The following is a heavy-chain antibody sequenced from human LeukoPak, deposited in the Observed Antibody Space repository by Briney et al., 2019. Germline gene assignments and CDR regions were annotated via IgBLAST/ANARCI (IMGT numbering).Heavy chain of an antibody. CDR3: AKGVRITMVRGAFDI. J-gene: IGHJ3*02. Sequence: GGSLRLSCAASGLTFDDYAMHWVRQAPGKGLEWVSGISWNSGSIGYADSVKGRFTISRDNAKNSLYLQMNSLRAEDTALYYCAKGVRITMVRGAFDIWGQGTMVTVSS. CDR1: GLTFDDYA. V-gene: IGHV3-9*01. CDR2: ISWNSGSI. D-gene: IGHD3-10*01.